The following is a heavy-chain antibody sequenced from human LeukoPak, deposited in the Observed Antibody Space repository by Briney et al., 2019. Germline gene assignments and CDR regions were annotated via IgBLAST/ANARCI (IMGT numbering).Heavy chain of an antibody. CDR3: AREGFLHYYDSSACFDP. J-gene: IGHJ5*02. D-gene: IGHD3-22*01. CDR2: INPSGGST. V-gene: IGHV1-46*01. Sequence: GASVTVSCKASGYTFTSYYMHWVRQAPGQGLEWMGIINPSGGSTSYAQKFQGRVTMTRDTSTSTVYMELSSLRSEDTAVYYCAREGFLHYYDSSACFDPWGQGTLVTVSS. CDR1: GYTFTSYY.